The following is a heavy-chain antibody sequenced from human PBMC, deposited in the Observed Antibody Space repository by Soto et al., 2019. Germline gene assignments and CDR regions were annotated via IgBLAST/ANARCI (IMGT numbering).Heavy chain of an antibody. V-gene: IGHV3-49*04. CDR2: IRSKAYGGTT. Sequence: AGGSLRLSCTASGFTFGDYAMSWVRQAPGKGLEWVGFIRSKAYGGTTEYAASVKGRFTISRDDSNSIAYLQMNSLKTEDTAVYYCTRAPMTAVIYYFDFWGQGTLVTVPS. J-gene: IGHJ4*02. CDR1: GFTFGDYA. D-gene: IGHD4-17*01. CDR3: TRAPMTAVIYYFDF.